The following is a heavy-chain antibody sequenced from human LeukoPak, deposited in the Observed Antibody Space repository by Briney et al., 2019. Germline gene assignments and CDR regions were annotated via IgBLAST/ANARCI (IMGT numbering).Heavy chain of an antibody. Sequence: SVKVSCKASGGTFSSYAISWVRQAPGQGLEWMGGIIPIFGTANYAQKFQGRVTITADESTSTAYMELSSLRSEDTAVYYCARDRYCSSTSCYKGVDENWFDPWGQGTLVTVSS. CDR1: GGTFSSYA. D-gene: IGHD2-2*02. J-gene: IGHJ5*02. CDR3: ARDRYCSSTSCYKGVDENWFDP. CDR2: IIPIFGTA. V-gene: IGHV1-69*13.